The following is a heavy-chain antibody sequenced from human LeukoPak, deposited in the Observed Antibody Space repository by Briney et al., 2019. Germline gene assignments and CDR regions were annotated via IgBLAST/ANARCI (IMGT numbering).Heavy chain of an antibody. CDR1: GGTFSSYA. D-gene: IGHD1-26*01. J-gene: IGHJ4*02. CDR2: IIPILGIA. Sequence: ASVKVSSKASGGTFSSYAISWVRQAPGQGLEWMGRIIPILGIANYAQKFQGRVTITADKSTSTAYMELSSLRSDDTAVYYCARGYALYSGRYIDFDYWGQGTLVTVSS. V-gene: IGHV1-69*04. CDR3: ARGYALYSGRYIDFDY.